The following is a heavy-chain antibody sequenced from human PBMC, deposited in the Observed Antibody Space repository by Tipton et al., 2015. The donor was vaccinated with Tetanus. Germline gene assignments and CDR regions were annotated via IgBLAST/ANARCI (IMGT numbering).Heavy chain of an antibody. Sequence: TLSLTCAVYGGSFSGYDWNWIRQPPGKGLEWIGEINHSGSTKYNPSLKSRVTISVDTSGNLFSLKLSSVTAADTAVYYCARGVTMIVVVNYFDYWGQGILVTFSS. CDR2: INHSGST. V-gene: IGHV4-34*01. CDR3: ARGVTMIVVVNYFDY. J-gene: IGHJ4*02. CDR1: GGSFSGYD. D-gene: IGHD3-22*01.